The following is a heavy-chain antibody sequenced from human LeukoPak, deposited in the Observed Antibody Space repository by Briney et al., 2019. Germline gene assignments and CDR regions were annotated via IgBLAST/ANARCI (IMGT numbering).Heavy chain of an antibody. V-gene: IGHV3-7*01. D-gene: IGHD3-3*02. J-gene: IGHJ4*02. CDR1: GFTFSSYW. CDR2: IKQDGSEK. Sequence: GGSLRLSCVASGFTFSSYWMSWVRQAPGKGLEWVANIKQDGSEKYYVDSVKGRFTISRDNAKNSLYLQMNSLRAEDTAVYYCARGGYSIFLWGQGTLVTVSS. CDR3: ARGGYSIFL.